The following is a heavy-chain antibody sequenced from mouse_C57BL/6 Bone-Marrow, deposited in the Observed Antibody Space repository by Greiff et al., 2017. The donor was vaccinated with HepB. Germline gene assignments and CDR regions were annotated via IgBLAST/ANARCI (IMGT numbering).Heavy chain of an antibody. J-gene: IGHJ4*01. V-gene: IGHV14-4*01. Sequence: VQLQQSGAELVRPGASVKLSCTASGFNIKDDYMHWVKQRPEQGLEWIGWIDPENGDTEYASKFQGKATITADTSSNTAYLQLSSLTSEDTAVYYCTPFITTDYYAMDYWGQGTSVTVSS. CDR2: IDPENGDT. CDR1: GFNIKDDY. D-gene: IGHD1-1*01. CDR3: TPFITTDYYAMDY.